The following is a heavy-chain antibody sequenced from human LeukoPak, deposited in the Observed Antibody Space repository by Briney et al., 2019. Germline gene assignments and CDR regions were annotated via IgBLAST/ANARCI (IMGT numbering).Heavy chain of an antibody. D-gene: IGHD2-15*01. CDR3: ARVMEGDIVVVVAAIGAFDI. Sequence: ASVKVSCKASGYSLTKYAINWVRQVPGQGLEWMGWINPNSGGTNYAQKFQGRVTMTRDTSISTAYMELSRLRSDDTAVYYCARVMEGDIVVVVAAIGAFDIWGQGTMVTVSS. CDR2: INPNSGGT. V-gene: IGHV1-2*02. CDR1: GYSLTKYA. J-gene: IGHJ3*02.